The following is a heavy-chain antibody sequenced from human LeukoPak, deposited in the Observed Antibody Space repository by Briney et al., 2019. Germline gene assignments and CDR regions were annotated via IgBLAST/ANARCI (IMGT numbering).Heavy chain of an antibody. CDR3: ARLPTGYPNWFDP. CDR1: GGSITSTPYS. V-gene: IGHV4-39*01. Sequence: SETLSLTCTVSGGSITSTPYSWGWIRQSPGKRLDWIATLSFNGNTYYNPSFQSRVTISVDTSKNQFSLKVASVTAADTALYYCARLPTGYPNWFDPWGQGTLVTVSS. CDR2: LSFNGNT. J-gene: IGHJ5*02. D-gene: IGHD3-9*01.